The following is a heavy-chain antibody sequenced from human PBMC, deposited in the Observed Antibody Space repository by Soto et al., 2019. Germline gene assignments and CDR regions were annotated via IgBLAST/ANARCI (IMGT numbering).Heavy chain of an antibody. CDR2: IRAYNGNT. J-gene: IGHJ4*02. Sequence: QVQLVQSGAEVKKPGASVKVSCKASGYTFTNFGISWVRQAPGPGLEWMGWIRAYNGNTNYAQNFQDRVAMTTDTSTSTAYMETRSLRSDDMAVYFCARRGTPIDYWGQGTLVNVSS. D-gene: IGHD3-16*01. CDR1: GYTFTNFG. CDR3: ARRGTPIDY. V-gene: IGHV1-18*03.